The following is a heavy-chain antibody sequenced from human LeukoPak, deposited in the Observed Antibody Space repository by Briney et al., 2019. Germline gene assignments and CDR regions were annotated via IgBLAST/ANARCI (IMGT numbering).Heavy chain of an antibody. D-gene: IGHD2-2*01. CDR1: GGTLSSYA. CDR3: ASRYCGSANCQWGDYYYYGMDG. J-gene: IGHJ6*02. Sequence: SVNVSCKPSGGTLSSYAISWVRQAPGQGLEWMGGIIPISGTTTYSQKFQGRVTITAAESTGTAFMDLNSLTSDGTAVYYCASRYCGSANCQWGDYYYYGMDGWGQGTTVSVSS. CDR2: IIPISGTT. V-gene: IGHV1-69*13.